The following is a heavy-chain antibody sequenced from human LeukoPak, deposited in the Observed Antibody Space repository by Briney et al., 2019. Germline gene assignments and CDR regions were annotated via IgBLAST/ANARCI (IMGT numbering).Heavy chain of an antibody. CDR2: IKQDGGEK. CDR1: GFTFSSYW. V-gene: IGHV3-7*01. J-gene: IGHJ4*01. Sequence: GGSLRLACAVSGFTFSSYWMNWVRQAPGKGLEWVASIKQDGGEKSYVDSVKGRFTISRDNAKNSLYLQMSSLRAEDTAVYYCARDGTAAGLYFDLWGQGTLVTVSS. CDR3: ARDGTAAGLYFDL. D-gene: IGHD6-13*01.